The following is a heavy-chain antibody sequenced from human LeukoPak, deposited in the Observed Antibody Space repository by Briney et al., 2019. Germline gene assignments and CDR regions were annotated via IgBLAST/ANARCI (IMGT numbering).Heavy chain of an antibody. CDR3: ARDLRTGYTYGYPLDY. CDR2: IYSGGST. CDR1: GFTVSSNY. J-gene: IGHJ4*02. D-gene: IGHD5-18*01. Sequence: PGGSLRLSCAASGFTVSSNYMSWVRQAPGKGLEWVSIIYSGGSTFYADSVKGRFTISRDNSKNTLYLQMNSLRAEDTAVYYCARDLRTGYTYGYPLDYWGQGTLVTVSS. V-gene: IGHV3-53*01.